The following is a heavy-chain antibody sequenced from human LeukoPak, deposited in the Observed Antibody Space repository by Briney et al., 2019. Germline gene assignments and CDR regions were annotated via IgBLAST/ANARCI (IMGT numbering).Heavy chain of an antibody. J-gene: IGHJ6*03. CDR3: AKDPYSSSWAQAYYYYYYMDV. Sequence: GGSLRLSCAASGFTFSSYAMHWVRQAPGKGLEWVAVISYDGSNKYYADSVKGRFTISRDNSKNTLYLQMNSLRAEDTAVYYCAKDPYSSSWAQAYYYYYYMDVWGKGTTVTVSS. V-gene: IGHV3-30-3*01. D-gene: IGHD6-13*01. CDR1: GFTFSSYA. CDR2: ISYDGSNK.